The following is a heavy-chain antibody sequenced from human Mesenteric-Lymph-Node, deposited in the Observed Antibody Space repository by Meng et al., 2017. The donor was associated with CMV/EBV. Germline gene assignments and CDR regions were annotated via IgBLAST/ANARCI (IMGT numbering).Heavy chain of an antibody. Sequence: GGSLRLSCAASGFTVSGNYMTWVRQAPGKGLECVSVINSGGSTYYADSVKGRFTISRDNSKNTLYLQMNSLRAEDTAVYYCVRARRFGPLDSWGQGTLVTVSS. CDR1: GFTVSGNY. J-gene: IGHJ4*02. CDR3: VRARRFGPLDS. V-gene: IGHV3-53*01. D-gene: IGHD3-10*01. CDR2: INSGGST.